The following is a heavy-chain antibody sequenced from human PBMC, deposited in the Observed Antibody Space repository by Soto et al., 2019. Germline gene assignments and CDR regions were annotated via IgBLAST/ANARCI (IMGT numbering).Heavy chain of an antibody. V-gene: IGHV3-21*01. CDR1: GFTFSSYS. CDR3: ARFPGTTGTDYMDV. J-gene: IGHJ6*03. D-gene: IGHD1-1*01. Sequence: GSLRLSCAASGFTFSSYSMNWVRQAPGKGLEWVSSISSSSSYIYYADSVKGRFTISRDNAKNSLYLQMNSLRAEDTAVYYCARFPGTTGTDYMDVWGKGTTVTVSS. CDR2: ISSSSSYI.